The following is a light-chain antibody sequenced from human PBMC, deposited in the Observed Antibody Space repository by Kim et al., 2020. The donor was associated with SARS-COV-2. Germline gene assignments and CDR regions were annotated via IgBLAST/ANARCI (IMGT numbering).Light chain of an antibody. Sequence: ALGQTVRVTCQGDSLRGYHASWYQQKAGQAPVLVIHGKNKRPSGIPDRFSGSSSGTTASLTITGAQAEDGADYFCSSRDNSCNPVVFGGGTKLTVL. CDR1: SLRGYH. CDR3: SSRDNSCNPVV. V-gene: IGLV3-19*01. J-gene: IGLJ2*01. CDR2: GKN.